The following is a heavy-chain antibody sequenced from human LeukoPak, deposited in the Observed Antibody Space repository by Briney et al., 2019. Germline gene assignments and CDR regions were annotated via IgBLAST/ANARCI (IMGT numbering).Heavy chain of an antibody. V-gene: IGHV3-23*01. CDR1: GFNFSSHA. J-gene: IGHJ6*02. D-gene: IGHD5-24*01. CDR2: ISGSGGST. Sequence: GSLRLSCAASGFNFSSHAMSWVRQAPGKGLEWVSAISGSGGSTYYADSVKGRFTISRDNSKNTLYLQMNSLRAEDTAVYYCAKSDGYNYYYGMDVWGQGTTVTVSS. CDR3: AKSDGYNYYYGMDV.